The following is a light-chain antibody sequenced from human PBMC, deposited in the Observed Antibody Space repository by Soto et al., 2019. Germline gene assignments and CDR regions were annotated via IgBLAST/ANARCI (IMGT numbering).Light chain of an antibody. CDR2: LGS. Sequence: IVMTHSPLSLPVIPGEPASISCRSSQSLLQSNGYNYLDWYVQKPGQSPQLLIYLGSNRASGVPSRFSGSGSGTDFTLTISSLQPEDFATYYCQQGYSTPRTFGQGTKVDNK. V-gene: IGKV2-28*01. J-gene: IGKJ1*01. CDR3: QQGYSTPRT. CDR1: QSLLQSNGYNY.